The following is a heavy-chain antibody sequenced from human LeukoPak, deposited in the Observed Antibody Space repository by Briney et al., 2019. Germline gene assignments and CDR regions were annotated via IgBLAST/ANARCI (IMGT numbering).Heavy chain of an antibody. Sequence: SETLSLTCTVSGGSISSGEYYWSWIRQPPGKGLEWIGYIYYSGSAYYNPSLKSRVTISVDTSKNQFSLKLSSVTAADTAVYYCARGSVWSGYSWGQGTLVTVSS. CDR2: IYYSGSA. CDR3: ARGSVWSGYS. J-gene: IGHJ4*02. V-gene: IGHV4-30-4*01. D-gene: IGHD3-3*01. CDR1: GGSISSGEYY.